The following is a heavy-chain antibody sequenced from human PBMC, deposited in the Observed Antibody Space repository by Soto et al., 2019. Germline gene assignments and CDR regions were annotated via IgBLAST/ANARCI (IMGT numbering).Heavy chain of an antibody. CDR1: GGTFSSYA. V-gene: IGHV1-69*12. D-gene: IGHD2-21*02. CDR2: IIPIFGTA. J-gene: IGHJ4*02. CDR3: ARDSPLYCGGYCSYFDY. Sequence: QVQLVQSGAEVKKPGSSVKVSCKASGGTFSSYAISWVRQAPGQGLEWMGGIIPIFGTANYAQKFQGRVTITADESTSTADMELSSLRAEDTAVYYCARDSPLYCGGYCSYFDYWGQGTLVTVSS.